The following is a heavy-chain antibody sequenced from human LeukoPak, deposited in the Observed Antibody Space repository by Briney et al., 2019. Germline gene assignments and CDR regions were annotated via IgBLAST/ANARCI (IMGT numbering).Heavy chain of an antibody. J-gene: IGHJ4*02. D-gene: IGHD3-22*01. V-gene: IGHV1-2*02. Sequence: ASVKVSCKASGYTFTGYYMHWVRQTPGQGLECMGWINPNSGGTNYAQRFQGRVTMTRDTSISTAYMELSRLRSDDTAVYYCAREGGYYYFDYWGQGTLVTVSS. CDR1: GYTFTGYY. CDR2: INPNSGGT. CDR3: AREGGYYYFDY.